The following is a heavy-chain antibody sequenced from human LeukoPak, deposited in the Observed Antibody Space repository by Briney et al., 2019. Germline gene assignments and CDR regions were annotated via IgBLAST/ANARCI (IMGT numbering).Heavy chain of an antibody. D-gene: IGHD1-26*01. Sequence: SETLSLTCTVSGGSISSYYWSWIRQPPGKGLEWIGYIYYSGSTKYNPSLKSRVSISVDTSKNQFSLRLNSLTAADTAVYYCASSNSGSYNDAFDIWGQGTMVTVSS. V-gene: IGHV4-59*01. CDR3: ASSNSGSYNDAFDI. CDR2: IYYSGST. CDR1: GGSISSYY. J-gene: IGHJ3*02.